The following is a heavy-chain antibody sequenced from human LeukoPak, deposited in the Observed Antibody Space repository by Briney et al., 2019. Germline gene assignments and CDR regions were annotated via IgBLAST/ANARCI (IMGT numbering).Heavy chain of an antibody. Sequence: GGSLRLSCAASGFTFSSYAMNWVRQAPGKGLEWVSYISSSPTTIYYADSVKGRFTISRDNARNSLFLQMNSLRDEDTAVYYCARGFSSGRGAFDYWGQGTLVTVSS. CDR1: GFTFSSYA. CDR2: ISSSPTTI. CDR3: ARGFSSGRGAFDY. D-gene: IGHD6-19*01. J-gene: IGHJ4*02. V-gene: IGHV3-48*02.